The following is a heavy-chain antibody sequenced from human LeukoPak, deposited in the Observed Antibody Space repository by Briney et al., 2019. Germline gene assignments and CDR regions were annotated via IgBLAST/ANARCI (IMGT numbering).Heavy chain of an antibody. J-gene: IGHJ4*02. Sequence: SETLPLTCAVYGGSFSGYCWSWIRQPPGKGLEWIGEINHSGSTNYNPSLKSRVTISVDTSKNQFSLKLSSVTAADTAVYYCARGGGTGRPPYYFDYWGQGTLVTVSS. V-gene: IGHV4-34*01. CDR1: GGSFSGYC. CDR3: ARGGGTGRPPYYFDY. CDR2: INHSGST. D-gene: IGHD3/OR15-3a*01.